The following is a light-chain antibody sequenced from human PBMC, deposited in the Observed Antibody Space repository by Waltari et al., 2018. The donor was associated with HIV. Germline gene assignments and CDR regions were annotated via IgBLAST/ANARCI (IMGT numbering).Light chain of an antibody. V-gene: IGKV3-11*01. CDR2: DAS. J-gene: IGKJ4*01. CDR3: QQRSNWPPIT. Sequence: ELVLTQSPATLSLSLGDSATLSCRASQSVSNSLIWYQQKPGQAPRLLIYDASNRATGVPARFSGSGSGTDFTLTISSLEPEDFAVYYCQQRSNWPPITFGGGTKVEIK. CDR1: QSVSNS.